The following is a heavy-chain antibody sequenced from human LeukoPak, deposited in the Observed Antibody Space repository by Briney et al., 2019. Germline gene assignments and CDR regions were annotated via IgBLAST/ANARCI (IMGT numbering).Heavy chain of an antibody. V-gene: IGHV1-18*01. CDR1: GYSFTDYA. Sequence: ASVKVSCKTSGYSFTDYAITWVRQVRGQGLQWVGWISASNGNTDYAQKLQGRVTMTTDTSTSTAYMELRSLRSDDTAVYYCARQSRSSGLLIDYWGQGTLVTVPS. D-gene: IGHD6-19*01. J-gene: IGHJ4*02. CDR3: ARQSRSSGLLIDY. CDR2: ISASNGNT.